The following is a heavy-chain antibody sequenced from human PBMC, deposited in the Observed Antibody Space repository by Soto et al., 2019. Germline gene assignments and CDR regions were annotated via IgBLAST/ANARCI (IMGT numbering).Heavy chain of an antibody. V-gene: IGHV6-1*01. Sequence: SQTLSLTCAISGDSVSSNSAALNWIMQSPSRGLEWLGRTYYRSKWYNDYAVPVKSRITINPDTSKNQFSLQLNSVTPEDTAVYYCAREKLELGFTFDYWGQGTLVTVS. D-gene: IGHD1-7*01. J-gene: IGHJ4*02. CDR1: GDSVSSNSAA. CDR3: AREKLELGFTFDY. CDR2: TYYRSKWYN.